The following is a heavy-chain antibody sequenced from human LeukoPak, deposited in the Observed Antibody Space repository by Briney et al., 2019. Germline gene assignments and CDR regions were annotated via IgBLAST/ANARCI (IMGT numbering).Heavy chain of an antibody. D-gene: IGHD6-13*01. CDR3: ARGMPSRGYSSSHDAFDI. V-gene: IGHV3-7*01. CDR1: GITFGSSW. CDR2: IKQDGTDK. Sequence: PGGSLRLSCAASGITFGSSWMSWVRQAPGKGLEWVAHIKQDGTDKNYVDSVKGRFTISRDNSKNSLYLQMNSLRAEDTALYYCARGMPSRGYSSSHDAFDIWGQGTMLTVSS. J-gene: IGHJ3*02.